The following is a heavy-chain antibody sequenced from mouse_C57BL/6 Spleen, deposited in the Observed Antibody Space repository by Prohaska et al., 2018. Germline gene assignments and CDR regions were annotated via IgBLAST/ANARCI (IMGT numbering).Heavy chain of an antibody. J-gene: IGHJ3*01. V-gene: IGHV5-17*01. Sequence: EVQLVESGGGLVKPGGSLKLSCAASGFTFSDYGMHWVRQAPEKGLEWVAYISSGSSTIYYADTVKGRFTISRDNAKNTLFLQMTSLRSEETAMYYCARSYYGSSPWFAYWGQGTLVTVSA. CDR2: ISSGSSTI. CDR3: ARSYYGSSPWFAY. CDR1: GFTFSDYG. D-gene: IGHD1-1*01.